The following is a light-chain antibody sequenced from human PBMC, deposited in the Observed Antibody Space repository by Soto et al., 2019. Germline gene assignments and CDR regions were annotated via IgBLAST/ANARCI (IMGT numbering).Light chain of an antibody. V-gene: IGKV1-27*01. Sequence: DIQMTQSPSSLSASVGDRVTITCRASQGIYNYLAWYQQKPGKVPKLLIYAASTLLSGVPSRFSGRGSGTDFTLPISSLQPQDVATYYCQKYDSVPFTSGPGTTVDIK. CDR3: QKYDSVPFT. J-gene: IGKJ3*01. CDR2: AAS. CDR1: QGIYNY.